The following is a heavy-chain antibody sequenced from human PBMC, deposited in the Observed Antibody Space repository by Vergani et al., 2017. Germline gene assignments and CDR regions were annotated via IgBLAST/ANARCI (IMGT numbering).Heavy chain of an antibody. D-gene: IGHD1-26*01. CDR1: GSSINSSSYY. CDR3: AGYSGSTYYFDY. Sequence: QLQLQESGPGLVKPSETLSLTCTVSGSSINSSSYYWGWIRQPPGKGLEWIGSIYYSGSTYYNPSLKSRVTISVDTSKNQFSLKLSSVTAADTAVYYCAGYSGSTYYFDYWGQGTLVTVSS. J-gene: IGHJ4*02. CDR2: IYYSGST. V-gene: IGHV4-39*01.